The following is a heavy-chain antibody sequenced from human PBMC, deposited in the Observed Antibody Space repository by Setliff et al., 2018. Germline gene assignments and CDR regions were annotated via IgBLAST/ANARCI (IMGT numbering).Heavy chain of an antibody. CDR2: TYDSGST. CDR1: GGPVTRTTTF. J-gene: IGHJ4*03. Sequence: SETLSLTCTVSGGPVTRTTTFWGWVRQTPGKGLEWIGSTYDSGSTYYNPSLNSRVTISEDTSKNQFSLKLTSVTAADAAVYYCARAAVTSGARADYFDNWGQGTMVTVSS. CDR3: ARAAVTSGARADYFDN. D-gene: IGHD4-17*01. V-gene: IGHV4-39*07.